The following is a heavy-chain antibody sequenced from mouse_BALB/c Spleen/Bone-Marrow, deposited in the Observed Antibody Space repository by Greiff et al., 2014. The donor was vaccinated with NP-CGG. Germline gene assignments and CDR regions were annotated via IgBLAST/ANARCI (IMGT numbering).Heavy chain of an antibody. J-gene: IGHJ4*01. Sequence: EVKLEESGPGLVKPSQSLSLTRTVTGYSITSDYAWNWIRQFPGNKLEWMGYISYSGITSYNPSLKSRISITRDTSKNQFFLQLNSVTTEDTATYYCARRYYAMDYWGQGTSVTVSS. V-gene: IGHV3-2*02. CDR3: ARRYYAMDY. CDR2: ISYSGIT. CDR1: GYSITSDYA.